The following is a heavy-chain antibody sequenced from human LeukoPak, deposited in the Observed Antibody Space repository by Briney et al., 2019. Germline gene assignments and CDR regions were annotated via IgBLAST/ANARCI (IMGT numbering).Heavy chain of an antibody. CDR2: IYTSGST. Sequence: SQTLSLTCTVSGGSISSGSYYWSWIRQPAGKGLEWIGRIYTSGSTNYNPSLKSRVTISVDTSKNQFPLKLSSVTAADTAVYYCAAYSSSWYDYWGQGTLVTVSS. CDR1: GGSISSGSYY. V-gene: IGHV4-61*02. D-gene: IGHD6-13*01. CDR3: AAYSSSWYDY. J-gene: IGHJ4*02.